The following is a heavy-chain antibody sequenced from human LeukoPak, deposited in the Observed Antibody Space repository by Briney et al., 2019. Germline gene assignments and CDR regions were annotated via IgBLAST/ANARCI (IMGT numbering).Heavy chain of an antibody. CDR2: IYSSGNT. J-gene: IGHJ4*02. D-gene: IGHD5-12*01. Sequence: PSETLSLTCTVSGGSISTYYWSWIRQPPGKGLEWIGNIYSSGNTYYNASLKSRVTMYIDTSKNQFSLKLSSVTAADTAMYYCAKSNGYALIDYWGQGTLVTVSS. CDR1: GGSISTYY. CDR3: AKSNGYALIDY. V-gene: IGHV4-59*04.